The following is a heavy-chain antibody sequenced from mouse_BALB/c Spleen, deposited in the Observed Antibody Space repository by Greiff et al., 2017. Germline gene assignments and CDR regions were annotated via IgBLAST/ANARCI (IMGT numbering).Heavy chain of an antibody. CDR2: ISSGGSYT. J-gene: IGHJ4*01. D-gene: IGHD2-14*01. V-gene: IGHV5-9-4*01. Sequence: EVKVVESGGGLVKPGGSLKLSCAASGFTFSSYAMSWVRQSPEKRLEWVAEISSGGSYTYYPDTVTGRFTISRDNAKNTLYLEMSSLRSEDTAMYYCARGGRYGAMDYWGQGTSVTVSS. CDR1: GFTFSSYA. CDR3: ARGGRYGAMDY.